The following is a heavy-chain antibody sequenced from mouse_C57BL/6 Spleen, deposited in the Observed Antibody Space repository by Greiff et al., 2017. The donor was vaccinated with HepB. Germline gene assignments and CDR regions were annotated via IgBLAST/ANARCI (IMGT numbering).Heavy chain of an antibody. V-gene: IGHV5-17*01. CDR2: ISSGSSTI. J-gene: IGHJ1*03. Sequence: DVHLVESGGGLVKPGGSLKLSCAASGFTFSDYGMHWVRQAPEKGLEWVAYISSGSSTIYYADTVKGRFTIFRDNAKNTLFLQMTSLRSEDTAMYYCARVYYGGYFDVWGTGTTVTVSS. CDR1: GFTFSDYG. CDR3: ARVYYGGYFDV. D-gene: IGHD2-13*01.